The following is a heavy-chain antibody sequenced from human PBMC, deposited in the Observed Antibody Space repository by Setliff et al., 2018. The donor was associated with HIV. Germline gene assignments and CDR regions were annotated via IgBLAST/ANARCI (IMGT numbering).Heavy chain of an antibody. CDR3: ARDLWRRGAFDI. V-gene: IGHV3-21*01. J-gene: IGHJ3*02. D-gene: IGHD3-10*01. CDR1: GFTFSSYS. Sequence: PGGSLRLSCAASGFTFSSYSMNWVRQAPGKGLEWVSSISSSSSYIYYADSVKGRFTISRDNAKNSLYLQMNSLRAEDTAVYYCARDLWRRGAFDIWGQGTMVTVSS. CDR2: ISSSSSYI.